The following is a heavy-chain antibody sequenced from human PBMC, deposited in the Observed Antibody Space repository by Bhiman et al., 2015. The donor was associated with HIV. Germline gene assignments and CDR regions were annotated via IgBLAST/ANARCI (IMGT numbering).Heavy chain of an antibody. V-gene: IGHV3-9*01. J-gene: IGHJ4*02. CDR2: ISWNGGTV. Sequence: EVQLVESGGGLVETGRSLRLSCAASGFTFDDYAIHWVRQAPGKGLEWVSGISWNGGTVGYADSVKGRFTISRDNARKTLYLQMNSLRVEDTAVYYCARVGPALYWGQGTLVTVSS. CDR1: GFTFDDYA. CDR3: ARVGPALY.